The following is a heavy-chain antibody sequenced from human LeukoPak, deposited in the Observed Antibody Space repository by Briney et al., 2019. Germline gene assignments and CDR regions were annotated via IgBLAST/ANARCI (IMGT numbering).Heavy chain of an antibody. CDR1: GFTVSSNY. V-gene: IGHV3-53*01. D-gene: IGHD2-2*01. J-gene: IGHJ6*02. Sequence: GGSLRLSCAASGFTVSSNYMSWVRQAPGKGLEWVSVIYSDGRTYYADSVKGRFTISRDNSKNTLYLETNSLRAEDTAVYYCATTGIVAVLGMDVWGQGTTVTVSS. CDR2: IYSDGRT. CDR3: ATTGIVAVLGMDV.